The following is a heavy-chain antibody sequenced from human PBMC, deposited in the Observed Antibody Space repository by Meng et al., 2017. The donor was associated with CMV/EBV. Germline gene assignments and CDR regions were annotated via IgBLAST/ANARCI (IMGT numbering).Heavy chain of an antibody. CDR2: ISSSGSTI. CDR1: GFTFSSYE. Sequence: GGSLRLSCAASGFTFSSYEMNWVRQAPGKGLEWVLYISSSGSTIYYADSVKGRFTISRDNAKNSLYLQMNSLRAEDTAVYYCARDTYYDYVWGSYRTFDYWGQGTLVTVSS. D-gene: IGHD3-16*02. V-gene: IGHV3-48*03. CDR3: ARDTYYDYVWGSYRTFDY. J-gene: IGHJ4*02.